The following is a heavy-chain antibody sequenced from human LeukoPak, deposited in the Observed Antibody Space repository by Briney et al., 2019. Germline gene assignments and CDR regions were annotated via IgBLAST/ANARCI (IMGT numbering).Heavy chain of an antibody. J-gene: IGHJ4*02. D-gene: IGHD1-26*01. CDR3: VRDAALVGDPTLDY. Sequence: GGSLRLSCVASGFTFSNYNMDLVGQAPGKGLEWVSSISSRSNFIKYADSVKGRFTISRGSARSLYLQMNSLRVEDTAVYYCVRDAALVGDPTLDYWGQGALVTVSS. CDR2: ISSRSNFI. V-gene: IGHV3-21*01. CDR1: GFTFSNYN.